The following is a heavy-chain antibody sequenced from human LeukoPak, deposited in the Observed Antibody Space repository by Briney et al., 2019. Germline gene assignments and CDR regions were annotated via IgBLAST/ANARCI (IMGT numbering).Heavy chain of an antibody. V-gene: IGHV4-4*02. CDR3: ARDTGSYYYYMDV. D-gene: IGHD1-14*01. Sequence: SGTLSLTCAVSGGSISSSNWWSWVRQPPGKGLEWIGQIYHSGSTNYNPSLKSRVAISVDKSKNQFSLNLNSVTAADTAVYYCARDTGSYYYYMDVWGKGTTVTVSS. CDR1: GGSISSSNW. J-gene: IGHJ6*03. CDR2: IYHSGST.